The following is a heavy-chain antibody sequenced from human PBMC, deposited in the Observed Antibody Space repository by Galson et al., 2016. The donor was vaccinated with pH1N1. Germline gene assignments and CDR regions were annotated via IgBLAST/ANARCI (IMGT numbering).Heavy chain of an antibody. CDR2: ISYDGNNK. V-gene: IGHV3-30*03. CDR1: GFSFNTYS. D-gene: IGHD3-22*01. J-gene: IGHJ6*02. Sequence: SLRLSCAASGFSFNTYSMYWVRQAPGKGLEWAAVISYDGNNKYYADSVKGRFTISRDISKNTLYLQMNSLRAEDTAVYYCARGGGYYESSRTGYYYGMDVLGQGTTFTVSS. CDR3: ARGGGYYESSRTGYYYGMDV.